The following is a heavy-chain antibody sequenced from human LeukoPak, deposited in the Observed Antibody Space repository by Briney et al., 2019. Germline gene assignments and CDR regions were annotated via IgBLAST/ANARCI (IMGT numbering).Heavy chain of an antibody. J-gene: IGHJ4*02. D-gene: IGHD4-17*01. CDR3: ARAPAYRSYGDYGY. Sequence: ASVKVSCKASGYTFTSYGISWVRQAPGQGLEWMGWISAYNGKTNYAQKLQGRVTMTTDTSTNTAYMELRSLRSDDTAVYYCARAPAYRSYGDYGYWGQGTLVTVSS. V-gene: IGHV1-18*01. CDR1: GYTFTSYG. CDR2: ISAYNGKT.